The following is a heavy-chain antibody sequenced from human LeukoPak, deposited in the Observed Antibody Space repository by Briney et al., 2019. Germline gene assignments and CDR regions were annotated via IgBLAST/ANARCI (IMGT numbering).Heavy chain of an antibody. CDR3: GRLVVPAARNSYFDY. V-gene: IGHV4-59*08. J-gene: IGHJ4*02. CDR1: GDSFSSYY. Sequence: SETLSLTCTVSGDSFSSYYWSWIRQPPGKGLEWIGYIYYSGSPNYNPSLKSRVTISVDTSKNQFPLKLSSVTAADTAVYYCGRLVVPAARNSYFDYWGQGTLVTVSS. D-gene: IGHD2-2*01. CDR2: IYYSGSP.